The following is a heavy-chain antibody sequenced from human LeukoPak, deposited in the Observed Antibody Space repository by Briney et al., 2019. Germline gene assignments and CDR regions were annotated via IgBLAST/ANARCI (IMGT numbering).Heavy chain of an antibody. V-gene: IGHV1-69*01. CDR3: ARDVTDRSIVPAANDY. CDR2: IIPIFGTA. J-gene: IGHJ4*02. Sequence: SVKVSCKASGGTFSSYAISWVRQAPGQGLEWMGGIIPIFGTANYAQKFQGRVTITADESTSTAYMELSSLRSDDTAVYYCARDVTDRSIVPAANDYWGQGTLVTVSS. CDR1: GGTFSSYA. D-gene: IGHD2-2*01.